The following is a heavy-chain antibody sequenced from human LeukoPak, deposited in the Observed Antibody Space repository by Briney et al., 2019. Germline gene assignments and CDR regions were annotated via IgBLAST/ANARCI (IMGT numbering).Heavy chain of an antibody. Sequence: HPGGSLRLSCAASGFIVSSNYMTWVRQAPGKALEWVSVIYSGGSTYYADSVKGRFTISRDTPKNTLYLQMNSLRADDTAVYYCARDVGFIVGATPGAFDIWGQGTMVTVTS. V-gene: IGHV3-66*01. D-gene: IGHD1-26*01. J-gene: IGHJ3*02. CDR3: ARDVGFIVGATPGAFDI. CDR1: GFIVSSNY. CDR2: IYSGGST.